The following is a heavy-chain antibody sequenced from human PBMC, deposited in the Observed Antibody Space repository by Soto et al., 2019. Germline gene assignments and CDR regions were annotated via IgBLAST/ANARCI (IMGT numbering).Heavy chain of an antibody. J-gene: IGHJ3*02. CDR2: IVGSGDIT. CDR3: ARDGRYCTSDTCYREDAFDI. CDR1: GFTFRNSA. D-gene: IGHD2-2*02. V-gene: IGHV3-23*01. Sequence: EVQLLESGGGLVQPGGSLRLSCAASGFTFRNSAMSWVRQAPGTGLEWVSSIVGSGDITYSADSVKGRFTISRDNSKSTLYLQMNSLRAEDTAVYFCARDGRYCTSDTCYREDAFDIWGQGTMVTVSS.